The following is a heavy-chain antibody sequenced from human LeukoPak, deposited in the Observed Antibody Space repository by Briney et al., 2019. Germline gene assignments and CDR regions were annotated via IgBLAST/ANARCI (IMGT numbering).Heavy chain of an antibody. V-gene: IGHV3-15*01. D-gene: IGHD1-26*01. Sequence: GGSLRLSCAASGFTFSNAWMRWVRQAPGKGLEWVGRIKSKTDGGTTDYAAPVKGRFTISRDDSKNTLYLQMNRLKTEDTAVYYRTTDPSGSYQLFDYWGQGTLVTVSS. CDR2: IKSKTDGGTT. CDR1: GFTFSNAW. CDR3: TTDPSGSYQLFDY. J-gene: IGHJ4*02.